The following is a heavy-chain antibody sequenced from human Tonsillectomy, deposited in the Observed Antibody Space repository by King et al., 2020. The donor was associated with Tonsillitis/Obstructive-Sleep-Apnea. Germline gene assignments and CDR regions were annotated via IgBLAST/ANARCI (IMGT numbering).Heavy chain of an antibody. CDR1: GGSISGYY. Sequence: QLQESGPGLVKPSETLSLTCTVSGGSISGYYWSWIRQPPGKGLEWIGYIHDSGNTSYSPSLRSRGTISIDTSRNQFSLKLTSVTAADTAVYYCARRRGYNPTYYFAYWGQGTLITVSS. J-gene: IGHJ4*02. CDR2: IHDSGNT. V-gene: IGHV4-59*08. CDR3: ARRRGYNPTYYFAY. D-gene: IGHD5-24*01.